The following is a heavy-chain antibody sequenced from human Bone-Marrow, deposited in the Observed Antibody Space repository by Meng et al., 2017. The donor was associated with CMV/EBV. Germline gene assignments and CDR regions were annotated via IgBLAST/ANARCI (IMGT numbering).Heavy chain of an antibody. V-gene: IGHV4-39*07. CDR3: ARRLPGGWFDP. CDR1: GGSISSSSYY. D-gene: IGHD1-14*01. J-gene: IGHJ5*02. CDR2: IYYSGST. Sequence: AETLSLTCTVSGGSISSSSYYWGRIRQPPGKGLEWIGSIYYSGSTYYNPSLKSRVTISVDTTKNQLSLKLSSVTAADTAVYYCARRLPGGWFDPWGQGTLVTVSS.